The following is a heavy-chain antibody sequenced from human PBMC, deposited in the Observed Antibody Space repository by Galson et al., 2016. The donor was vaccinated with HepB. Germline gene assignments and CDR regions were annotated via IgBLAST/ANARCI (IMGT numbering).Heavy chain of an antibody. D-gene: IGHD4-11*01. CDR1: GYRFTDFW. J-gene: IGHJ4*02. Sequence: QSGAEVKKPGESLKISCKGSGYRFTDFWIGWVRQMPGKGLEWMGIIWPGDSDGRYSPSFQGHVTISADKSINTAYLQWSSLKASDTGMYFCASRSGLPGYWGQGTLVTVSS. V-gene: IGHV5-51*01. CDR2: IWPGDSDG. CDR3: ASRSGLPGY.